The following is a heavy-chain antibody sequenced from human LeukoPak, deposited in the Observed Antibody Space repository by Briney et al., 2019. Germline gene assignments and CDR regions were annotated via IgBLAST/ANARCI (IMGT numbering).Heavy chain of an antibody. V-gene: IGHV3-64*01. CDR1: GFTFSSYA. D-gene: IGHD5-12*01. CDR3: ARDRGYSGYDRRNDAFDI. CDR2: ISSNGGST. Sequence: GGSLRLSCAASGFTFSSYAMHWVRQAPGKGLEYVSAISSNGGSTYYANSVKGRFTISRDNSKNTLYLQMGSLRAEDMAVYYCARDRGYSGYDRRNDAFDIWGQGTMVTVSS. J-gene: IGHJ3*02.